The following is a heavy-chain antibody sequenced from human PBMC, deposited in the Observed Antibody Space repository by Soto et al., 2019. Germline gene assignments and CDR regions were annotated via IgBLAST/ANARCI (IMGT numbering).Heavy chain of an antibody. D-gene: IGHD2-2*01. Sequence: SETLSLTCTVSCGSISSGGYYWSWIRQHPGKGLEWIGYIYYSGSTYYNPSLKSRVTISVDTSKNQFSLKLSSVTAADTAVYYCATARGYCSSTSCYLAAFDIWGQGTMVTVSS. V-gene: IGHV4-31*03. J-gene: IGHJ3*02. CDR1: CGSISSGGYY. CDR3: ATARGYCSSTSCYLAAFDI. CDR2: IYYSGST.